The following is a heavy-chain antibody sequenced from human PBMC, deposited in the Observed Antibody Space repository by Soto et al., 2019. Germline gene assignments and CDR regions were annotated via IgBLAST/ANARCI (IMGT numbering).Heavy chain of an antibody. D-gene: IGHD5-18*01. J-gene: IGHJ4*02. V-gene: IGHV3-30-3*01. CDR2: ISYDGSNK. Sequence: GGSLRLSCAASGFTFSSYAMHWVRQAPGKGLEWVAVISYDGSNKYYADSVKGRFTISRDNSKNTLYLQMNSLRAEDTAVYYCARGVVGYSYGDTYYFDYWGQGTLVTVSS. CDR1: GFTFSSYA. CDR3: ARGVVGYSYGDTYYFDY.